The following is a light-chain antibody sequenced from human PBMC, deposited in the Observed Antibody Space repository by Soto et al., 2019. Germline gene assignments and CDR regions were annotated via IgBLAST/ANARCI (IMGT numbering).Light chain of an antibody. V-gene: IGKV3D-15*01. Sequence: EIVLTQSPATLSVSPGERATLSCRASQSVGSNLAWYQQKPGQAPRFLIYGASIRATGIPDRFSGSGSGTDFTLTISSLQPEDFATYYCQQANSFPLTFGGGTKVDIK. CDR2: GAS. J-gene: IGKJ4*01. CDR1: QSVGSN. CDR3: QQANSFPLT.